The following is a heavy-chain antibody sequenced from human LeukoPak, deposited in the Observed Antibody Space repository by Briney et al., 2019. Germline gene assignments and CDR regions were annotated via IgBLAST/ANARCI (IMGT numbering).Heavy chain of an antibody. V-gene: IGHV1-18*01. J-gene: IGHJ4*02. CDR1: GCTFSSYS. CDR2: IRAYNGNT. CDR3: ARDPQYYYDSGAGDY. D-gene: IGHD3-22*01. Sequence: ASVKVSCKASGCTFSSYSISWVRQAPGQGLEGMGLIRAYNGNTNYAQKLQGRVTMTTDTSTSTAYMELRSLRSDDTAVYYCARDPQYYYDSGAGDYWGQGTLVTVSS.